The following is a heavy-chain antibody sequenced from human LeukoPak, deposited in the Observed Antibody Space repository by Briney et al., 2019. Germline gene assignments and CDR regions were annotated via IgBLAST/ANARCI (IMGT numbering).Heavy chain of an antibody. CDR3: ARVGRYYDSSGYHYETFDH. V-gene: IGHV1-18*01. J-gene: IGHJ4*02. D-gene: IGHD3-22*01. Sequence: ASVKVSCKSSSYTFTSNDINWVRQAPGQGLEWMGLISTYNGNTNYTQKLQGRVTMTTDTSTSTAYMELRSLRSDDTAVYYCARVGRYYDSSGYHYETFDHWGQGTLVTVSS. CDR1: SYTFTSND. CDR2: ISTYNGNT.